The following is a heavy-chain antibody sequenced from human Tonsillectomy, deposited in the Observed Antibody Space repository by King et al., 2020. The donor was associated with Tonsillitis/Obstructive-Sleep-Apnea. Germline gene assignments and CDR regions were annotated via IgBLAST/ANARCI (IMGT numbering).Heavy chain of an antibody. V-gene: IGHV3-53*01. Sequence: VQLVESGGGLIQPGGSLRLSCAASGFTVSSNYMTWVRQAPGKGLEWVSIIYSGGKTYYADSVKGRFTISRDNSKNTLYLQMNSLRAEDTAVYYCAREMDGVVTPFGYYGLDVWGQGTTVTVSS. D-gene: IGHD4-23*01. CDR2: IYSGGKT. CDR3: AREMDGVVTPFGYYGLDV. J-gene: IGHJ6*02. CDR1: GFTVSSNY.